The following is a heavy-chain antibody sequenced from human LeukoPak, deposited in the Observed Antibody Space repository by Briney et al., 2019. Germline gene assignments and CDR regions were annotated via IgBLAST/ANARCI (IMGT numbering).Heavy chain of an antibody. CDR3: ARDSSQWLDY. CDR2: INQDGSEK. CDR1: GFTFSNYW. V-gene: IGHV3-7*03. D-gene: IGHD6-19*01. J-gene: IGHJ4*02. Sequence: GGSLRLSCAASGFTFSNYWMSWVRQAPGKGREWVANINQDGSEKYYVESVKGRFTISRDNAKNSLYLQMNSLRAEDTAVYYCARDSSQWLDYWGQGTLVTVSS.